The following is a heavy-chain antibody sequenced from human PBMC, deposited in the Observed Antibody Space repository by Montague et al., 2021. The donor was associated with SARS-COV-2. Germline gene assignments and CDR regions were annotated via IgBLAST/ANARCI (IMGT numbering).Heavy chain of an antibody. D-gene: IGHD6-13*01. J-gene: IGHJ4*02. CDR1: GDSVSSNSAA. CDR3: ARGGSWLYYFDY. CDR2: TYYRSKWYN. Sequence: CAISGDSVSSNSAAWNWIRQSPSRGLEWLGMTYYRSKWYNDYAVSVKSRITINPDTSKNQFSLQLNSVTPEDTAVYYCARGGSWLYYFDYWGQGTLVTVCS. V-gene: IGHV6-1*01.